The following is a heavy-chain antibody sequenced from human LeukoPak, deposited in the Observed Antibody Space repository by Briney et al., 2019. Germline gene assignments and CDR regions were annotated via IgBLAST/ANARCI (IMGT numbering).Heavy chain of an antibody. CDR3: AKDQACSSTSCWGYYYYYYGMDV. Sequence: PGGSLRLSCAASGFTFSSYGMHWVRQAPGKGLEWVAVISYDGSNKYYADSVKGRFTISRDNSKNTLYLQMNSLRAEDTAVYYCAKDQACSSTSCWGYYYYYYGMDVWGQGTTVTVSS. V-gene: IGHV3-30*18. CDR2: ISYDGSNK. CDR1: GFTFSSYG. D-gene: IGHD2-2*01. J-gene: IGHJ6*02.